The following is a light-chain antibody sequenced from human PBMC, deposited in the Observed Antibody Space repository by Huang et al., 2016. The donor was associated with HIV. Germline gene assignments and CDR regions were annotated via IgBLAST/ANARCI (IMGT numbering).Light chain of an antibody. CDR2: GAS. Sequence: DIQMTQSPSSLSASVGDRVTITCRASQSISSYLTWYQQKQGKAPKVLIYGASNLQSGVPSRFSGSGSGTDFSLTISSLQPEDFATYYCQQTYSAPLITFGQGTRLEIK. CDR3: QQTYSAPLIT. V-gene: IGKV1-39*01. CDR1: QSISSY. J-gene: IGKJ5*01.